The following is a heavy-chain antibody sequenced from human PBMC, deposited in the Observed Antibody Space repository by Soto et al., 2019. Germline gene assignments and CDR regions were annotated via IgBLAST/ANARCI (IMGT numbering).Heavy chain of an antibody. D-gene: IGHD3-10*01. V-gene: IGHV4-4*07. CDR1: DGNIISYY. CDR3: ARYGLDVSGSYSTSYYFDY. CDR2: IYTSGST. J-gene: IGHJ4*02. Sequence: TYTVSDGNIISYYWSWIRQNDGKGLEWIGRIYTSGSTNYNPSLKSRVTMSVDTSKNQFSLKLSSVTAADTAVYYCARYGLDVSGSYSTSYYFDYLGQGTLV.